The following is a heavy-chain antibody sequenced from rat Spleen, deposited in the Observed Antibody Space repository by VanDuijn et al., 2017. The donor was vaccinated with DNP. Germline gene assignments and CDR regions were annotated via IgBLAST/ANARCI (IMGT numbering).Heavy chain of an antibody. CDR3: TTDFERGY. V-gene: IGHV5-19*01. J-gene: IGHJ2*01. D-gene: IGHD1-11*01. Sequence: EVQLVESGGGLVQPGRSLSLSCAASGFTFRNYDMHWIRQAPTKGLEWVASISPNGGNTYYRDSVKGRFTLSRDNAESIIFLHMDSLRSEDTATFYCTTDFERGYWGQGVMVTVSS. CDR2: ISPNGGNT. CDR1: GFTFRNYD.